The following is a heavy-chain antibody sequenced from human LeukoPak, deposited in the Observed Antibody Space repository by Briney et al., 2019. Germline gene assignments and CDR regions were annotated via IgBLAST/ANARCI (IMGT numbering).Heavy chain of an antibody. J-gene: IGHJ3*02. CDR2: ITRSGTTI. V-gene: IGHV3-48*03. CDR3: ARGGNIGYDYNAFDI. D-gene: IGHD3-22*01. CDR1: GFTFSTHE. Sequence: GGSLRLSCAASGFTFSTHEMNWVRQAPGKGLEWVSYITRSGTTIYYADSVKGRFTISRDNAKNSLYLQMNSLRDEDTAVYYCARGGNIGYDYNAFDIWGQGAMVTVSS.